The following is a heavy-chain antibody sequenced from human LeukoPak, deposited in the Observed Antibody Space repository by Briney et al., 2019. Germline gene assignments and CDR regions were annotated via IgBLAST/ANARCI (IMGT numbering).Heavy chain of an antibody. J-gene: IGHJ3*02. CDR1: GYTFTGYF. CDR3: ARVGIYYGPSTFGAFDI. V-gene: IGHV1-2*02. D-gene: IGHD3-10*01. Sequence: ASVKVSCKASGYTFTGYFMHWVRQAPGQGLEWMGWINPNIGDASYAQKFQGRVTMTRDRSINTAYMELSRLTSDDTAVYYCARVGIYYGPSTFGAFDIWGQGTMVTVSS. CDR2: INPNIGDA.